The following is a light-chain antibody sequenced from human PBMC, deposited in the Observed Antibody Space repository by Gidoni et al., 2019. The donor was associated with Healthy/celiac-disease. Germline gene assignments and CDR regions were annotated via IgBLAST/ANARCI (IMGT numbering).Light chain of an antibody. J-gene: IGKJ2*01. CDR2: KAS. CDR1: QSISSW. CDR3: QQYNSYPYT. V-gene: IGKV1-5*03. Sequence: DIQMTQSPSTLSASGGDRVTITCRASQSISSWLAWYQQKPGKAPKLLIYKASSLESGVPSRFSGSGSGTEFTLTISSLQPDDFATYYCQQYNSYPYTFXQXTKLEIK.